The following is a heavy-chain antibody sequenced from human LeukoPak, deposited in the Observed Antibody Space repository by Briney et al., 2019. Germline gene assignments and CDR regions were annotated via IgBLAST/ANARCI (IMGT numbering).Heavy chain of an antibody. CDR2: IFHSGMT. V-gene: IGHV4-38-2*02. CDR1: GYSISSGYY. D-gene: IGHD5-12*01. J-gene: IGHJ4*02. Sequence: SETLSLTCTVSGYSISSGYYWGWIRQPPGKGLEWIGEIFHSGMTNYIPSLKSRVTISLDKSKNQFSLNLSSVTAADTAVYFCARDRSGYSINFDYWGQGTLVTVSS. CDR3: ARDRSGYSINFDY.